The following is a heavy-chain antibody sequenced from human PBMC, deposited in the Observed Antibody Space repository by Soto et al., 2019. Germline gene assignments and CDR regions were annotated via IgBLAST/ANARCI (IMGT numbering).Heavy chain of an antibody. CDR1: GGSFSGYY. CDR2: INHSGST. V-gene: IGHV4-34*01. Sequence: SETLSLTCAVYGGSFSGYYWSWIRQPPGKGLEWIGEINHSGSTNYNPSLKSRVTISVDTSKNQFSLKLSSVTAADTAVYYCAGRKGGRWELLGNLYYYYGMDVWGQGTTVTVSS. CDR3: AGRKGGRWELLGNLYYYYGMDV. D-gene: IGHD1-26*01. J-gene: IGHJ6*02.